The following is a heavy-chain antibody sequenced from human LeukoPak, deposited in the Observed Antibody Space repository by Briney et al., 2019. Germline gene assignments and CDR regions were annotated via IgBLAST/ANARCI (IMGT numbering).Heavy chain of an antibody. V-gene: IGHV3-23*01. J-gene: IGHJ4*02. CDR2: ISGSGGST. D-gene: IGHD5-12*01. CDR3: ARELVATISLPFDY. CDR1: GFTLSSYA. Sequence: GGSLRLSCAASGFTLSSYAMSWVRQAPGKGLEWVSAISGSGGSTYYADSVKGRFTISRDNSKNTLYLQMNSLRAEDTAVYYCARELVATISLPFDYWGQGTLVTVSS.